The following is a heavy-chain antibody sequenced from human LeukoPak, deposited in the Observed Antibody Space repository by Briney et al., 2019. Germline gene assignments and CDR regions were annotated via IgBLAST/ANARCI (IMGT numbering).Heavy chain of an antibody. D-gene: IGHD3-22*01. CDR2: IWYDGSNK. Sequence: GGSPRLSCAASGFTFSSYAMSWVRQAPGKGLEWVAVIWYDGSNKYYADSVKGRFTISRDNSKNTLYLQMNSLRAEDTAVYYCAREGDYYDSSGYFAPLDYWGQGTLVTVSS. V-gene: IGHV3-33*08. CDR1: GFTFSSYA. CDR3: AREGDYYDSSGYFAPLDY. J-gene: IGHJ4*02.